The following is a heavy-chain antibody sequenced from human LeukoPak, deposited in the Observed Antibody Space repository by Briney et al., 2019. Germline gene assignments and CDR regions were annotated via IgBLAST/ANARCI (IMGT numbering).Heavy chain of an antibody. V-gene: IGHV4-34*01. J-gene: IGHJ4*02. Sequence: SETLSLTCAVYGGSFSGYYWSWIRQPPGKGLEWIGEINHSGSTNYNPSLKSRVTISVDTSKNQFSLKLSSVTAADTAVYYCAEKAWLLGAFDYWGRGTLVTVSS. CDR3: AEKAWLLGAFDY. D-gene: IGHD3-9*01. CDR2: INHSGST. CDR1: GGSFSGYY.